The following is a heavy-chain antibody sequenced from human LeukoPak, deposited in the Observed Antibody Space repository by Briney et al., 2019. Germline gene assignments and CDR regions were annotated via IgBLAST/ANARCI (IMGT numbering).Heavy chain of an antibody. Sequence: GGSLRLSCAASGFTFSSYSMNWVRQAPGKGLEWVSSISSSSSYIYYADSVKGRFSISRDNAKNTVYLQMNSLRAEDTGIYYCARGTSAGGPISPFDFWGQGTVVTVSS. D-gene: IGHD6-13*01. CDR2: ISSSSSYI. V-gene: IGHV3-21*01. CDR3: ARGTSAGGPISPFDF. CDR1: GFTFSSYS. J-gene: IGHJ4*02.